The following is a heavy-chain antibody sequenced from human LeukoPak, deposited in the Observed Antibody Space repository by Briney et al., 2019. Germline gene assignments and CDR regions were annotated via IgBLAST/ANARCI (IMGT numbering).Heavy chain of an antibody. Sequence: GASVKVSCKASGYTFSGYYIFWVRRAPGQGLEWMGWINPNSGGTNYAQEFQGRLTMTRDTSITTAYMELSTLRSDDTAVYYCALIGDHAWFDPWGQGTLATVSS. CDR3: ALIGDHAWFDP. J-gene: IGHJ5*02. CDR1: GYTFSGYY. CDR2: INPNSGGT. V-gene: IGHV1-2*02. D-gene: IGHD3-10*01.